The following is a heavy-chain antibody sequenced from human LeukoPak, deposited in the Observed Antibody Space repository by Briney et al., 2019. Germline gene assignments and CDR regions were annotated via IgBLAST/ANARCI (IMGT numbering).Heavy chain of an antibody. D-gene: IGHD3-10*01. V-gene: IGHV3-30-3*01. Sequence: GSLRLSCAASGFNFSSYTMHWVRQAPGKGLEWVAVISYDGSNKYYADSVKGRFTISGDNSKNTLYLQMNSLRAGDTAVYYCARAKGSYSFDYWGQGTLVTVSS. CDR1: GFNFSSYT. J-gene: IGHJ4*02. CDR3: ARAKGSYSFDY. CDR2: ISYDGSNK.